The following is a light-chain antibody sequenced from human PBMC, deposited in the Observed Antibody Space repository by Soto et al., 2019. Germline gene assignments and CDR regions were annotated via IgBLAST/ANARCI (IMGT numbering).Light chain of an antibody. CDR2: DAS. Sequence: EVVLTQSTATLSSSVGERATHFCTASQSIGSHLAWYQQKPGQPPRLLIYDASNRPSGVPARFSGSVSGTDITLSISSLESEDFAVYYCQQRDQWPVTFVGGTKV. CDR1: QSIGSH. CDR3: QQRDQWPVT. V-gene: IGKV3-11*01. J-gene: IGKJ4*01.